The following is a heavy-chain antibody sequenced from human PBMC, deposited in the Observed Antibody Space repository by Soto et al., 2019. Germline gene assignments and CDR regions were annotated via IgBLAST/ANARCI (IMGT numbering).Heavy chain of an antibody. Sequence: ASVKVSCKASGYTFTSYYMHWVRQASGQGLEWMGIINPSGGSTSYAQKFQGRVTMTRDTSTSTVYMELSSLRSEDTAVYYCARDVGATPGMDVWGQGTTVTVSS. CDR1: GYTFTSYY. CDR3: ARDVGATPGMDV. J-gene: IGHJ6*02. V-gene: IGHV1-46*01. D-gene: IGHD2-15*01. CDR2: INPSGGST.